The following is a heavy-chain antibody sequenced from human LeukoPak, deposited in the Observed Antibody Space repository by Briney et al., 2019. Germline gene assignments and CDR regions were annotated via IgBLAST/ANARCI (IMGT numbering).Heavy chain of an antibody. CDR1: GFTFSSYS. V-gene: IGHV3-48*01. CDR2: ISSGSHII. Sequence: GGSLRLSCAASGFTFSSYSMDWVRQAPGKGLEWVAYISSGSHIIQYADSVEGRFTISRDNGKNSLHLQMNSLRAEDTAVYYCARGGSSRYSFGFGWGQGTLVTVSS. D-gene: IGHD5-18*01. J-gene: IGHJ1*01. CDR3: ARGGSSRYSFGFG.